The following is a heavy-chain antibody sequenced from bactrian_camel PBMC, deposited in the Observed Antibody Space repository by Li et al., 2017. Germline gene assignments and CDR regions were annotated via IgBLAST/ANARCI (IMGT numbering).Heavy chain of an antibody. Sequence: HVQLVESGGGSVQAGGSLTLSCSTSSLNRVKFGYMSWFRQAPGKDREGVAAIDGDGTIAYAESVKGRFTISIDNARNTLYLQMDSLKPEDTAMYYCATKYPLADGCNVRPWRGYSDWGQGTQVTVS. J-gene: IGHJ4*01. CDR3: ATKYPLADGCNVRPWRGYSD. V-gene: IGHV3S53*01. D-gene: IGHD3*01. CDR1: SLNRVKFGY. CDR2: IDGDGTI.